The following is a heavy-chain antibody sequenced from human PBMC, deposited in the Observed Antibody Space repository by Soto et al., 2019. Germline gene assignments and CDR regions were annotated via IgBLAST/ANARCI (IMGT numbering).Heavy chain of an antibody. CDR3: AGDLPPFCSYGICFADY. Sequence: EVHLLESGGGLVQPGGSLRLSCAASGFTFANYAMSWVRQAPGEGLAWVSAISTSGATTYYADAAKGRFTISRDNSKSALYLHMNSMRADDTAVYFCAGDLPPFCSYGICFADYWGQGTLVTVSP. CDR2: ISTSGATT. D-gene: IGHD2-8*01. V-gene: IGHV3-23*01. J-gene: IGHJ4*02. CDR1: GFTFANYA.